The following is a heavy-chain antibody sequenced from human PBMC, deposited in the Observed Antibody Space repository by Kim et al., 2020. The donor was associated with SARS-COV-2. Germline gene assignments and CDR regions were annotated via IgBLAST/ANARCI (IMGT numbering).Heavy chain of an antibody. CDR1: GGSISSSSYY. CDR2: IYYSGST. CDR3: ARQPPNYYDSSGYYLGWFDP. V-gene: IGHV4-39*01. Sequence: SETLSLTCTVSGGSISSSSYYWGWIRQPPGKGLEWIGSIYYSGSTYYNPSLKSRVTISVDTSKNQFSLKLSSVTAADTAVYYCARQPPNYYDSSGYYLGWFDPWGQGTLVTVSS. J-gene: IGHJ5*02. D-gene: IGHD3-22*01.